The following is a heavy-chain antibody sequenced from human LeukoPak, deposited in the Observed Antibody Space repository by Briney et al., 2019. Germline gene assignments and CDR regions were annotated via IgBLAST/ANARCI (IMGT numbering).Heavy chain of an antibody. CDR3: ARGQISTGRFDY. V-gene: IGHV3-7*02. D-gene: IGHD1-1*01. CDR1: GFTFSSHW. J-gene: IGHJ4*02. CDR2: IKQDGSDK. Sequence: GGSLRLSCAASGFTFSSHWMSWVRQAPGKGLEWVANIKQDGSDKYYVDSVKGRFTISRDNAKNSLYLQMNSLRAEDTAVYYCARGQISTGRFDYWGQGTLVTVSS.